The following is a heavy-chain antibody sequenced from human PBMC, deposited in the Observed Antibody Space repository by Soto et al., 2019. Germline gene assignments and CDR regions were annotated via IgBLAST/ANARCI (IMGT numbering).Heavy chain of an antibody. Sequence: SETLSLTCTVSGGSISSGGYYWSWIRQHPGKGLEWIGYIYYSGSTYYNPSLKSRVTISVDTSKNQFSLKLSSVTAADTAVYYCARDRWAYGDDGNYYYYGMDVWGQGTTVTVSS. V-gene: IGHV4-31*03. CDR3: ARDRWAYGDDGNYYYYGMDV. CDR1: GGSISSGGYY. D-gene: IGHD4-17*01. CDR2: IYYSGST. J-gene: IGHJ6*02.